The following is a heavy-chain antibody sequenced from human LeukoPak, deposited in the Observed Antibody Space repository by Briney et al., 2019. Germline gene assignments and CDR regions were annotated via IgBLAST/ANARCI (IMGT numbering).Heavy chain of an antibody. D-gene: IGHD3-22*01. CDR2: IYHSGST. CDR1: GGSISSGGYS. J-gene: IGHJ3*02. CDR3: ARPRKDYYDSSGYLRGAFDI. Sequence: SETLSLTCAVSGGSISSGGYSWSWIRQPPGKGLEWIGYIYHSGSTNYNPSLKSRVTISVDTSKNQFSLKLSSVTAADTAVYYCARPRKDYYDSSGYLRGAFDIWGQGTMVTVSS. V-gene: IGHV4-30-2*01.